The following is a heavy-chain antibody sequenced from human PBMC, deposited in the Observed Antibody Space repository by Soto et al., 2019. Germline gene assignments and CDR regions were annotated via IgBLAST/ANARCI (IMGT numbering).Heavy chain of an antibody. J-gene: IGHJ4*02. CDR1: GGTFSSYA. V-gene: IGHV1-69*13. D-gene: IGHD4-17*01. Sequence: GGSVKDSCKASGGTFSSYAISWVRQAPGQGLEWMGGIIPIFGTANYAQKFQGRVTITADESTSTAYMELSSLRSEDTAVYYCASIGDYSPGDYWGQGTLVTVSS. CDR2: IIPIFGTA. CDR3: ASIGDYSPGDY.